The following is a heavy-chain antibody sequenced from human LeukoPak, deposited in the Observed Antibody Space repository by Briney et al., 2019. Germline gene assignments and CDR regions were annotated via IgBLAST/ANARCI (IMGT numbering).Heavy chain of an antibody. Sequence: GGSLRLSCAASGFTFSSYSMNWVRQAPGKGLEWVSYISSTSSTIYHADSVKGRFTISRDNAKNSLYLQMNSLRAEDTAVYYCVAYSDMDVWGKGTTVTVSS. CDR2: ISSTSSTI. CDR3: VAYSDMDV. J-gene: IGHJ6*03. CDR1: GFTFSSYS. V-gene: IGHV3-48*01.